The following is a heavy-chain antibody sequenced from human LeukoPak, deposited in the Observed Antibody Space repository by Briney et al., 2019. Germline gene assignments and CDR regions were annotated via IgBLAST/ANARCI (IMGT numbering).Heavy chain of an antibody. D-gene: IGHD6-6*01. CDR3: ARRGGSSSRRSPIDY. V-gene: IGHV3-7*01. J-gene: IGHJ4*02. CDR2: IKQDGSQR. Sequence: GGSLRLSCTASGFTFSDYWMTWVRQAPGKGPEWVANIKQDGSQRYYVDSVKGRFTISRDNAKNSLFLQMNGLRAEDTAVYYCARRGGSSSRRSPIDYWGQGTLVTVSS. CDR1: GFTFSDYW.